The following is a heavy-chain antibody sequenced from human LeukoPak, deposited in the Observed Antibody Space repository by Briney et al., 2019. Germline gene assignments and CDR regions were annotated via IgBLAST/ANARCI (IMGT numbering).Heavy chain of an antibody. V-gene: IGHV3-21*01. CDR2: ISSSSSYI. CDR1: GFTSSSYE. CDR3: ARGRLRQYGCYPKQHFDY. J-gene: IGHJ4*02. D-gene: IGHD2-15*01. Sequence: GGSLRLSCAASGFTSSSYEMNWVRQAPGKGLEWASSISSSSSYIYYADSVKGRFTISRDTAKNSLYLQMDSLRAEDTAVYYCARGRLRQYGCYPKQHFDYWGQGTLVTVSS.